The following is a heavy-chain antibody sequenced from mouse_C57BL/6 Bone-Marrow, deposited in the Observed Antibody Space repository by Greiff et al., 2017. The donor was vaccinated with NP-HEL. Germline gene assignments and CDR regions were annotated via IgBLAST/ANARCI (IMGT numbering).Heavy chain of an antibody. Sequence: LVESGAELVRPGTSVKVSCKASGYAFTNYLIEWVKQRPGQGLEWIGVINPGSGGTNYNEKFKGKATLTADKSSSTAYMQLSSLTSEDSAVYFCARYGSSPWYFDVWGTGTTVTVSS. J-gene: IGHJ1*03. CDR1: GYAFTNYL. V-gene: IGHV1-54*01. CDR2: INPGSGGT. CDR3: ARYGSSPWYFDV. D-gene: IGHD1-1*01.